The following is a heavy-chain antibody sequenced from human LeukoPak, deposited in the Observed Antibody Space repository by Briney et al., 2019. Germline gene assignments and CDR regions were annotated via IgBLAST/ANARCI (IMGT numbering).Heavy chain of an antibody. V-gene: IGHV1-2*06. Sequence: GASVKVSCKASRYIFTGFNFHWVRQAPGQGLGWMGRINADSGGTDLAQKFQGRITMTRDTPVSTTYMELTGLISDDTAIYYCARQADYLDNSGHYYVGGLNPWGRGTLVTVSS. J-gene: IGHJ5*02. CDR1: RYIFTGFN. CDR3: ARQADYLDNSGHYYVGGLNP. CDR2: INADSGGT. D-gene: IGHD3-22*01.